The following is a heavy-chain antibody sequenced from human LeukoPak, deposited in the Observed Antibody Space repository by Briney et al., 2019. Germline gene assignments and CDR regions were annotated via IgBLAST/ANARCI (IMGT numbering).Heavy chain of an antibody. CDR2: ISSSGSTI. Sequence: PGGSLRLSCAASGFTFRSYEMNWVRQAPGKGLEWVSYISSSGSTINYADSVKGRFTISRDNAKNSLYLQMNSLRAEDTAVYYCARGSSGGLTDYWGQGTLVTVSS. D-gene: IGHD4/OR15-4a*01. V-gene: IGHV3-48*03. CDR1: GFTFRSYE. CDR3: ARGSSGGLTDY. J-gene: IGHJ4*02.